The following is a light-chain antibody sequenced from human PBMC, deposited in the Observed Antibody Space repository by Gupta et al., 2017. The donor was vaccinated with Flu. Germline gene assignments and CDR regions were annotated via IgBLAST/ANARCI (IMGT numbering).Light chain of an antibody. Sequence: QSALTQPRSMSGSPGQSVTISCTGTSSDVGAYNFVSWYQQPPGKAPKLLIYDVSEWPSGVPDRFSGSKSGNTASLTISGLQAEDEADYFCCSYAGSGSVIFGGGTKLTVL. V-gene: IGLV2-11*01. CDR2: DVS. CDR1: SSDVGAYNF. CDR3: CSYAGSGSVI. J-gene: IGLJ2*01.